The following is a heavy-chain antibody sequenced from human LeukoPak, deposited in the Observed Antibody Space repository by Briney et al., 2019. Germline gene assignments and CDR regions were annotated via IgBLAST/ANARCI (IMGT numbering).Heavy chain of an antibody. J-gene: IGHJ5*02. D-gene: IGHD3-22*01. V-gene: IGHV3-7*03. CDR1: GFTFSSYW. Sequence: GSLRLSCAASGFTFSSYWMSWVRQAPGKGLEWVANIKQDGSEKYYVDSVKGRFTISRDNAKNSLYLQMNSLRAEDTAVYYCAKGGNYYDSSGPHNWFDPWGQGTLVTVSS. CDR2: IKQDGSEK. CDR3: AKGGNYYDSSGPHNWFDP.